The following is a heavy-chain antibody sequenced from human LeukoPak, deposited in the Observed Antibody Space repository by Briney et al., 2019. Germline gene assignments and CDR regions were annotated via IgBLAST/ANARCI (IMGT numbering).Heavy chain of an antibody. J-gene: IGHJ4*02. Sequence: PGGSLRLSCAASGFTFSDYYMSWIRQAPGKGLEWVSYISSSGSTIYYADSVKGRFTISRDNAKNSLYLQMNSLRAEDTALYYCAKDMGVRGVIGASTHFDYWGQGTLVTVSS. CDR1: GFTFSDYY. CDR2: ISSSGSTI. D-gene: IGHD3-10*01. CDR3: AKDMGVRGVIGASTHFDY. V-gene: IGHV3-11*01.